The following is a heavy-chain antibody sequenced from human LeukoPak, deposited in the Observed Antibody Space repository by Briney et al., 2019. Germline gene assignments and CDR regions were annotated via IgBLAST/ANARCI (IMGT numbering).Heavy chain of an antibody. Sequence: SETLSLTCAVYGGSFSGYYWSWIRQPPGKGLEWIGEINHSGSTNYNPSLKSRVTISVDTSKNQFSLKLSSVTAAGTAVYYCARGSRGYYGSGSSSNYWGQGTLVTVSS. CDR2: INHSGST. D-gene: IGHD3-10*01. V-gene: IGHV4-34*01. CDR3: ARGSRGYYGSGSSSNY. J-gene: IGHJ4*02. CDR1: GGSFSGYY.